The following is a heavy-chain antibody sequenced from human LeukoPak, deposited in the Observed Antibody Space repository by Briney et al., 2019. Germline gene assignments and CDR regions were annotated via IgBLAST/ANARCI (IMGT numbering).Heavy chain of an antibody. Sequence: GASVKVSCKASGYTFTGYYMHWVRQAPGQGLEWMGRINPNSGGTNYAQKLQGRVTMTRDTSISTAYMELSRLRSDDTAVYYCARKMATASYYYYGMDVWGQGTTVTVSS. CDR1: GYTFTGYY. D-gene: IGHD5-24*01. V-gene: IGHV1-2*06. CDR3: ARKMATASYYYYGMDV. CDR2: INPNSGGT. J-gene: IGHJ6*02.